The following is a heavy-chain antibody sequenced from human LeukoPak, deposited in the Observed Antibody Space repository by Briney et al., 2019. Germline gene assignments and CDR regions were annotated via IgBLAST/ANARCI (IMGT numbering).Heavy chain of an antibody. CDR1: GFTFSSYS. J-gene: IGHJ4*02. CDR3: AKDDRAYYYDSSGYFDY. Sequence: GGSLRLSCAASGFTFSSYSMNWVRQAPGKGLEWVSSISSESTYIFYADSVKGRFTISRDNAKNSLYLQMNSLRAEDTAVYYCAKDDRAYYYDSSGYFDYWGQGTLVTVSS. D-gene: IGHD3-22*01. CDR2: ISSESTYI. V-gene: IGHV3-21*01.